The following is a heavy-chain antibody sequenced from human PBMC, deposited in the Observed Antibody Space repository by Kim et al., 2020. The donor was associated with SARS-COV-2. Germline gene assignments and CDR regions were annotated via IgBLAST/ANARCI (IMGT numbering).Heavy chain of an antibody. D-gene: IGHD2-2*01. V-gene: IGHV3-33*01. Sequence: GGSLRLSCAASGFTFSSYGMHWVRQAPGKGLEWVAVIWYDGSNKYYADSVKGRFTISRDNSKNTLYLQMNSLRAEDTAVYYCARGGYCSSTSCYELAVYWGQGTLVTVSS. CDR2: IWYDGSNK. CDR3: ARGGYCSSTSCYELAVY. CDR1: GFTFSSYG. J-gene: IGHJ4*02.